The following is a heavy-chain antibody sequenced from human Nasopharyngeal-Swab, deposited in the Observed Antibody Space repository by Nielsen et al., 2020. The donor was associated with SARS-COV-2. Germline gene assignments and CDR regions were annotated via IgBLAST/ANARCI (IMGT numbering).Heavy chain of an antibody. V-gene: IGHV3-23*03. CDR2: IYSGGSST. D-gene: IGHD3-22*01. CDR1: GFTFSSYA. CDR3: ARSPSLHDSSLNWFDP. Sequence: GESLKISCAASGFTFSSYAMSWVRQAPGKGLEWVSVIYSGGSSTYYADSVKGRFTISRDNSKNTLYLQMNSLRAEDTAVYYCARSPSLHDSSLNWFDPWGQGTLVTVSS. J-gene: IGHJ5*02.